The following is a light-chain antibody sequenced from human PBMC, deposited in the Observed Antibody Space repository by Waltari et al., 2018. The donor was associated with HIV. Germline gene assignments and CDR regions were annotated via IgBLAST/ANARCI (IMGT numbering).Light chain of an antibody. J-gene: IGLJ2*01. CDR3: NSRDSSGNHVV. CDR1: SLRSYY. V-gene: IGLV3-19*01. Sequence: SSELTQDPAVSVASGQTVRITCQGDSLRSYYASWYQQKPGQAPVLVIYGKNNRPSGMPDRFSGSSSGNTASLTITGAQAEDEADYYCNSRDSSGNHVVFGGGTKLTVL. CDR2: GKN.